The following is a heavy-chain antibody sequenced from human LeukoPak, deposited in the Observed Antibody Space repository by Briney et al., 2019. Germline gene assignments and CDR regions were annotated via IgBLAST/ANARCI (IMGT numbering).Heavy chain of an antibody. V-gene: IGHV1-18*04. J-gene: IGHJ4*02. CDR3: ARDALLFGELLFDY. Sequence: ASVKVSCKASGYTFTGYYIHWVRQAPGQGLEWMGWISAYNGNTNYAQKLQGRVTMTTDTYTSTAYMELRSLRSDDTAVDYFARDALLFGELLFDYWGQGTLVTVSS. CDR1: GYTFTGYY. CDR2: ISAYNGNT. D-gene: IGHD3-10*01.